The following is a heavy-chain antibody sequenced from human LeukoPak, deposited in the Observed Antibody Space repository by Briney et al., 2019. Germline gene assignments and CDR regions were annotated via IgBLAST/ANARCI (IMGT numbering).Heavy chain of an antibody. CDR1: GFTVSSNY. J-gene: IGHJ4*02. Sequence: PGGSLRLSCAASGFTVSSNYMSWVRQAPGKGLEWVSVIYSGGSTYYADSVKGRFTISRDNSKNTLYLQMNSLSAEDTAVYYCASESYYYDSRSDYWGQGTLVTVSS. D-gene: IGHD3-22*01. V-gene: IGHV3-53*01. CDR3: ASESYYYDSRSDY. CDR2: IYSGGST.